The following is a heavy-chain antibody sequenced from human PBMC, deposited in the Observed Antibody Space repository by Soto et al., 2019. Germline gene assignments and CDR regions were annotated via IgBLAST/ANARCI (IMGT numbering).Heavy chain of an antibody. CDR1: GYPFTSFG. CDR2: IRPYNGNT. V-gene: IGHV1-18*04. D-gene: IGHD6-13*01. CDR3: ARKGVTSSWEGGGRDY. Sequence: QVQLVQSGAEVKKPGASVKVSCTTSGYPFTSFGISWVRQAPGQGDEWMGWIRPYNGNTNSAQNLQGRVTMTTDTLTRTAYMELRRLRSDDTAADYCARKGVTSSWEGGGRDYWGQGTLVTVSS. J-gene: IGHJ4*02.